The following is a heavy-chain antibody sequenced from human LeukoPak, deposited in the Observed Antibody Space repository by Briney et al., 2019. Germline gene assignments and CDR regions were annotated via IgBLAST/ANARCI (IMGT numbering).Heavy chain of an antibody. V-gene: IGHV1-24*01. J-gene: IGHJ4*02. CDR2: FDPEDGET. CDR3: GGGGGDDYFDD. Sequence: ASVKVSCKVSGYTLTELSMHWVRQAPGKGLEWMGGFDPEDGETIYAQKFQGRVTMTEDTSTDTAYMELSSLGAEDTAVYCCGGGGGDDYFDDWGQGTLVTVSS. D-gene: IGHD3-16*01. CDR1: GYTLTELS.